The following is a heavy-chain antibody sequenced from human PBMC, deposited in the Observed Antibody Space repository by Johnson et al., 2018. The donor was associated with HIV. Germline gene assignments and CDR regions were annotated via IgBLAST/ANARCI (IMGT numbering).Heavy chain of an antibody. Sequence: VQLVESGGGLVQPGGSLRLSCAASGFTFSSYWMSWVRQAPGKGLEWVANIKQDGSEKYYVDSVKGRFTISRDNAKNSLYLQMNSLRAEDTAVYYCARGRGWGYPDAFDIWGQGTMVTVSS. V-gene: IGHV3-7*01. J-gene: IGHJ3*02. D-gene: IGHD5-18*01. CDR3: ARGRGWGYPDAFDI. CDR2: IKQDGSEK. CDR1: GFTFSSYW.